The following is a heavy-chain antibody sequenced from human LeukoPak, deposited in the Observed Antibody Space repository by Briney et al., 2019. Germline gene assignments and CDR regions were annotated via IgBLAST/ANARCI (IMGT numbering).Heavy chain of an antibody. J-gene: IGHJ4*02. D-gene: IGHD3-22*01. CDR2: IYYTGST. CDR3: ARHDSSGYYFDY. Sequence: SETLSLTCNVSGGSISSYYWSWIRQPPGRGLEGIGYIYYTGSTNYSPSLKSRVAMSADTSKNQLSLNLSSVAAADTAVYYCARHDSSGYYFDYWGQGALVTVSS. CDR1: GGSISSYY. V-gene: IGHV4-59*08.